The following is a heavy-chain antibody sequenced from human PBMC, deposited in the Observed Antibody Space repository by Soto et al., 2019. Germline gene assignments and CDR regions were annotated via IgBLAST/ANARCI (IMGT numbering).Heavy chain of an antibody. CDR1: GYSFTSYW. CDR2: IYPGDSDT. Sequence: GESLKISCKGSGYSFTSYWIGWVRQMPGKGLEWMGIIYPGDSDTRYSPSFQGQVTISADKSISTAYLQWSSLKASDTAMYYCARPVLDSSGYYEYYFDYWGQGTLVTVSS. CDR3: ARPVLDSSGYYEYYFDY. D-gene: IGHD3-22*01. J-gene: IGHJ4*02. V-gene: IGHV5-51*01.